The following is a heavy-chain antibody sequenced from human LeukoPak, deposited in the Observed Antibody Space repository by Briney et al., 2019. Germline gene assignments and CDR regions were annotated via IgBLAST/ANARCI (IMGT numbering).Heavy chain of an antibody. V-gene: IGHV3-74*01. CDR2: INSDGSST. J-gene: IGHJ3*02. D-gene: IGHD4-17*01. CDR3: AREEDYGDNDAFDI. Sequence: GGSLRLSCAASGFTFSSYWMHWVRQAPGKGLVWVSRINSDGSSTSYADSVKGRFTISRDNAKNTLYMQMNSLRAEDTAVYYCAREEDYGDNDAFDIWGQGTMVTVSS. CDR1: GFTFSSYW.